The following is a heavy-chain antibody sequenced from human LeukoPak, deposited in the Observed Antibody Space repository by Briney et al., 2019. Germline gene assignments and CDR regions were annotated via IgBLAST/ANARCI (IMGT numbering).Heavy chain of an antibody. CDR1: GFTFSTYG. V-gene: IGHV3-23*01. CDR2: IGGLYGST. Sequence: GGSLRLSCAASGFTFSTYGMSWVRQAPGKGLEWVSSIGGLYGSTYYADSVKGRVTISRDNSKDTLYLHVHSLRVEDTAVYYCARILTSGGLDYWGQGTLVTVSS. J-gene: IGHJ4*02. D-gene: IGHD3-9*01. CDR3: ARILTSGGLDY.